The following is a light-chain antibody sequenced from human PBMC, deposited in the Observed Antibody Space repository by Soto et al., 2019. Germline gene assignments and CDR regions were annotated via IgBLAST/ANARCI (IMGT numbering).Light chain of an antibody. CDR3: MQALQTQFT. Sequence: DIVMTQSPLSLPVTPGEPASISCRSSQSLLHSNGYNYLDWYLQKPGQSPQLRIYLGSNRASGVHDRFSGSGSGTDFTLKISRVEDEDVGVYYCMQALQTQFTFGPGTKVDIK. CDR2: LGS. J-gene: IGKJ3*01. CDR1: QSLLHSNGYNY. V-gene: IGKV2-28*01.